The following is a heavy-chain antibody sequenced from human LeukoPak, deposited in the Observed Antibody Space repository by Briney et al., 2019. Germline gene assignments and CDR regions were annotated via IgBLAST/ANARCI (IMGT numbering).Heavy chain of an antibody. CDR2: ISSSGSTI. CDR3: ARNNPRYYDFWSGYYMRAHRADY. J-gene: IGHJ4*02. CDR1: GFTFSSYE. D-gene: IGHD3-3*01. Sequence: QTGGSLRLSCAASGFTFSSYEMNWVRQAPGKGLEWVSYISSSGSTIYYADSVKGRFTISRDNAKNSLYLQMNSLRAEDTAVYYCARNNPRYYDFWSGYYMRAHRADYWGQGTLVTVSS. V-gene: IGHV3-48*03.